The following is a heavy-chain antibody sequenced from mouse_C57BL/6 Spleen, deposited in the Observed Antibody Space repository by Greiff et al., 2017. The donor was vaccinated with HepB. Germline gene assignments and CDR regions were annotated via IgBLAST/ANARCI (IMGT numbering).Heavy chain of an antibody. CDR3: AGTKPVVVGDV. CDR2: IYPGDGDT. V-gene: IGHV1-82*01. Sequence: QVQLQQSGPELVKPGASVKISCKASGYAFSSSWMNWVKQRPGKGLEWIGRIYPGDGDTNYNGKFKGKATLTADKSSSTAYMQLSSLTSEDSAVYSCAGTKPVVVGDVWGTGTTVTVSS. CDR1: GYAFSSSW. D-gene: IGHD1-1*01. J-gene: IGHJ1*03.